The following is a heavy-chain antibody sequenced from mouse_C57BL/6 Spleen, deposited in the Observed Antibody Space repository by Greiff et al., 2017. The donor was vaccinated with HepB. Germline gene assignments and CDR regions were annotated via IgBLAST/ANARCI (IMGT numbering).Heavy chain of an antibody. CDR1: GYAFTNYL. CDR2: INPGSGGT. V-gene: IGHV1-54*01. Sequence: QVQLQQSGAELVRPGTSVKVSCKASGYAFTNYLIEWVKQRPGQGLEWIGVINPGSGGTNYNEKFKGKATLTADKSSSTAYMQLSSLTSEDSAVYFCARCSYDGYCYFTVWGTGTTVTVSS. D-gene: IGHD2-3*01. J-gene: IGHJ1*03. CDR3: ARCSYDGYCYFTV.